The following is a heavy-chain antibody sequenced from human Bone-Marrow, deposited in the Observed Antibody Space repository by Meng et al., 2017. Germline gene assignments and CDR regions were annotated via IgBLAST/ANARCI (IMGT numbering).Heavy chain of an antibody. CDR3: SGHVDY. CDR1: GLPFSNAW. V-gene: IGHV3-15*01. CDR2: MKSNVDGGTV. Sequence: EVQLVESGGGFVKPGGSLRLSCAASGLPFSNAWMTWVRQAPGKGLEWIGRMKSNVDGGTVDYAAAVKGRFFISRDDSENTFYLQMNSLKTEDTAVYYCSGHVDYWGHGTLVTVSS. J-gene: IGHJ4*01.